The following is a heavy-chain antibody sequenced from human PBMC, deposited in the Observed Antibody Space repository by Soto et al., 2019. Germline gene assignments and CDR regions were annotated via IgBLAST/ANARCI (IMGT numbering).Heavy chain of an antibody. J-gene: IGHJ2*01. Sequence: QVQLQESGPGLVKPSETLSLTCSVSGDAISRHYWSWIRQSPGKGLEWLGYFFHTGTALYNPSLKAGVPRSVDTSKNQFSLRLTSVIPADTAVYFCARTYGGNSQFFDLWGRGTLVTVSS. CDR1: GDAISRHY. D-gene: IGHD4-17*01. V-gene: IGHV4-59*11. CDR2: FFHTGTA. CDR3: ARTYGGNSQFFDL.